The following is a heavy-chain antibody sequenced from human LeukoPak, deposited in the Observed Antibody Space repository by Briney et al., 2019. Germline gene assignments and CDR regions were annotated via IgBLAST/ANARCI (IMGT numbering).Heavy chain of an antibody. J-gene: IGHJ6*02. Sequence: SVKVSCTASGGTFSSYAISWVRQAPGQGLEWMGGIIPIFGTANYAQKLQGRVTMTTDTSTSTAYMELRSLRSDDTAVYYCARVSGHYCSSTSCHPWYYYGMDVWGQGTTVTVSS. CDR2: IIPIFGTA. CDR3: ARVSGHYCSSTSCHPWYYYGMDV. CDR1: GGTFSSYA. V-gene: IGHV1-69*05. D-gene: IGHD2-2*01.